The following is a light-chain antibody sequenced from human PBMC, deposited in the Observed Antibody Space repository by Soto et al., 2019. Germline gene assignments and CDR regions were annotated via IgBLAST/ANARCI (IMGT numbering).Light chain of an antibody. CDR3: SSFAGNNNLV. CDR2: EVS. J-gene: IGLJ2*01. CDR1: SSDVGGYHY. Sequence: QSALTQPPSASGSPGQSVTISCTGTSSDVGGYHYVSWYQQHPGKAPKLMISEVSKRPSGVPDRFSGSKSGNTASLTVSGLQAEDEADYYCSSFAGNNNLVFGGGTKGTVL. V-gene: IGLV2-8*01.